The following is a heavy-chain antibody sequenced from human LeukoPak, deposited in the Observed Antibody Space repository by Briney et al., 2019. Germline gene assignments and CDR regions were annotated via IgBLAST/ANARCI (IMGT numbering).Heavy chain of an antibody. Sequence: SGPALVKPPQTLSLTCNFSGIARGTGGMRAGWIRQPPGEALEWLTRIDWDEDKFYSTSLKTRHAISQHTSKNHVILTMTNMDRAPTAAYYCALNYDILTGYARDWFDPWGQGTLVTVSS. CDR1: GIARGTGGMR. CDR3: ALNYDILTGYARDWFDP. V-gene: IGHV2-70*04. J-gene: IGHJ5*02. CDR2: IDWDEDK. D-gene: IGHD3-9*01.